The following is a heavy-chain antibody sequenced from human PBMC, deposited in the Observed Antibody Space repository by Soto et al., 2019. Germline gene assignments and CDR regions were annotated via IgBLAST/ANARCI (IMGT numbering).Heavy chain of an antibody. CDR1: GFTFSSYA. CDR2: ISYDGSNK. V-gene: IGHV3-30-3*01. D-gene: IGHD3-3*01. Sequence: GGSLRLSCAASGFTFSSYAMHWGLQAPGKGLEWVAVISYDGSNKYYADSVKGRFTISRDNSKNTLYLQMNSLRAEDTAVYYCARLGYDFWSGYGPYYFDYWGQGTLVTVSS. CDR3: ARLGYDFWSGYGPYYFDY. J-gene: IGHJ4*02.